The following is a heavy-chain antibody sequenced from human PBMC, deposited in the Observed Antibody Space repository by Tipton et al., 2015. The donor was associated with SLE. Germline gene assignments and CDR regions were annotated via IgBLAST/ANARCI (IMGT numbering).Heavy chain of an antibody. J-gene: IGHJ4*02. CDR3: PKHGDNFRSGY. CDR1: GYSFPDYW. V-gene: IGHV5-51*01. CDR2: IYPRDSDT. D-gene: IGHD5-24*01. Sequence: SLRLSCKGFGYSFPDYWIGWVRQMPGKGLEWMGGIYPRDSDTRYSQSFKGQVTISVDKSISTAYLQWSSLKASDTAMYYCPKHGDNFRSGYWGQGPLVTVSS.